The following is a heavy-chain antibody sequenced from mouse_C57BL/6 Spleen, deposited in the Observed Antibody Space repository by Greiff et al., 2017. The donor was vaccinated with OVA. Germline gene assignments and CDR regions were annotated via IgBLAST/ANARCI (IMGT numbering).Heavy chain of an antibody. Sequence: VQLQQPGAELVMPGASVKLSCKASGYTFTSYWMHWVKQRPGQGLEWIGEIDPSDSYTNYNQKFKGKSTLTVDKSSSTAYMQLSSLTSGVSAVYYCVIYCSSYYCDYWGQGTTLTVSS. J-gene: IGHJ2*01. CDR3: VIYCSSYYCDY. CDR1: GYTFTSYW. V-gene: IGHV1-69*01. CDR2: IDPSDSYT. D-gene: IGHD1-1*01.